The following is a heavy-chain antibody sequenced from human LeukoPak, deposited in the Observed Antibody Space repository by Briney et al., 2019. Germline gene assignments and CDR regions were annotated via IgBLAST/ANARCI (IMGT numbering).Heavy chain of an antibody. CDR2: ISDSGATT. Sequence: GGSLRLSCAASRFTFSTYAMSWVRQAPGKGLEWVSAISDSGATTYYADSVKGRFTISRDNSKNTLYLQMNSLRAEDTAVYYCAKDRGGSPYFFDYWGQGTLVTVSS. CDR3: AKDRGGSPYFFDY. D-gene: IGHD1-26*01. V-gene: IGHV3-23*01. J-gene: IGHJ4*02. CDR1: RFTFSTYA.